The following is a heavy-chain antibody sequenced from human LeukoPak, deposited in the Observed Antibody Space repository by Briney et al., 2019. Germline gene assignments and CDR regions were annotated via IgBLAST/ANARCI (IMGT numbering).Heavy chain of an antibody. V-gene: IGHV4-59*11. CDR3: AGYYDSSGYYSSPFDY. CDR2: IYYSGST. Sequence: SATLSLPFAVAGGSISSHYWSWLRQPPGRGLGWVGYIYYSGSTNYNPSLKSRVTISAHTSKNQFSLKLSSVTAADTAVYYCAGYYDSSGYYSSPFDYWGQGTLVTVSS. CDR1: GGSISSHY. D-gene: IGHD3-22*01. J-gene: IGHJ4*02.